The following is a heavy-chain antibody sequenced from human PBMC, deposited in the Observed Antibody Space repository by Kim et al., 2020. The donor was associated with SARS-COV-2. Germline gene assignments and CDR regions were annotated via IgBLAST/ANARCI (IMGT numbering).Heavy chain of an antibody. CDR1: GGSISSSSYY. Sequence: SETLSLTCTVSGGSISSSSYYWGWNRPPQGKGLEWIGSIYYSGSTYYNPTLKSRVTISVDTTKNQFSLKLSSVTAAGTAVYYCAGQWRFLEWLHVAYYYYGLDPWGQGTPVTVSS. D-gene: IGHD3-3*01. CDR3: AGQWRFLEWLHVAYYYYGLDP. V-gene: IGHV4-39*01. J-gene: IGHJ5*02. CDR2: IYYSGST.